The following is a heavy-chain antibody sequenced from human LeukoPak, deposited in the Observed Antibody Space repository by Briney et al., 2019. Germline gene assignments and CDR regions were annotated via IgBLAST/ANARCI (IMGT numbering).Heavy chain of an antibody. J-gene: IGHJ3*02. CDR2: IYYSGST. Sequence: ASETLSPTCTVSGGSISGYYWSWIRQPPGKGLEWIGYIYYSGSTNYNPSLKSRLTISIDTSENQFSLKLSSVTAADTAVYYCAREYSSSSGRRAFDIWGQGTMVTVSS. CDR1: GGSISGYY. D-gene: IGHD6-6*01. V-gene: IGHV4-59*08. CDR3: AREYSSSSGRRAFDI.